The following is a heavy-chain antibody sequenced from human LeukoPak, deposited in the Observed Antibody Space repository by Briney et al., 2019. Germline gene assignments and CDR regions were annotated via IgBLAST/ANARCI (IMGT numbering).Heavy chain of an antibody. CDR2: IYCNGYT. CDR1: GGSISGYF. J-gene: IGHJ5*02. D-gene: IGHD2-21*02. CDR3: ARGGAGNGGGACYLNWFDR. Sequence: SDTLSLTCTVSGGSISGYFWSWIRQPPGKGLEWIGYIYCNGYTDYRPSLRSRVTISVDTSKNQLSLKLSSVTAADTAVYYCARGGAGNGGGACYLNWFDRWGQGTLVTVSS. V-gene: IGHV4-59*07.